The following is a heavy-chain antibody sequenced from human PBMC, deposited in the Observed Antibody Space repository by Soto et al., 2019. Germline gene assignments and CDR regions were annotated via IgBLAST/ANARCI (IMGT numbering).Heavy chain of an antibody. CDR2: ISAYNGKT. J-gene: IGHJ6*02. Sequence: QVQLVQSGGEVKKPGASVKLSCTASGYTFTSYGISWVRQAPGQGLEWMGWISAYNGKTNYAQNVQGRVTMTTDTSTRTAYMDLGSLRSDDTAVYYCARGGDVNYCHGMDVWGQGTTVTVSS. V-gene: IGHV1-18*01. CDR1: GYTFTSYG. D-gene: IGHD5-12*01. CDR3: ARGGDVNYCHGMDV.